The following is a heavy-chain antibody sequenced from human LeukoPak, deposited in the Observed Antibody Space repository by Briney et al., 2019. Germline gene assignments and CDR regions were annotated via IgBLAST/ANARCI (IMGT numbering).Heavy chain of an antibody. D-gene: IGHD4-17*01. J-gene: IGHJ3*02. Sequence: GGSLRLSCEASGFTFSTYTMNWVRQAPGKGLEWVSSITSSGSYIYYADSLKGRFTISRDNAKNSLYLQMNSLRAEDTAVYYCARAISGDYSLDMFDIWGQGTMVTVSS. CDR2: ITSSGSYI. V-gene: IGHV3-21*01. CDR3: ARAISGDYSLDMFDI. CDR1: GFTFSTYT.